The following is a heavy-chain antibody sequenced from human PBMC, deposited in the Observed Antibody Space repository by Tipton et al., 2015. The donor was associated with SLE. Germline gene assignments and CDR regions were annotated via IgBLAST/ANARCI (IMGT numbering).Heavy chain of an antibody. J-gene: IGHJ6*02. CDR3: ARDDLGHSYEYNYFYGMDV. V-gene: IGHV1-18*04. CDR2: ISAYNGNT. CDR1: GYTFTNYH. Sequence: QLEQSGAEVKKPGASVKVSCEASGYTFTNYHMHWVRQAPGQGLEWMGWISAYNGNTNYAQKLQGRVTMTTDTSTSTAYMELRSLRFDDTAVYYCARDDLGHSYEYNYFYGMDVWGQGTTVTVSS. D-gene: IGHD5-18*01.